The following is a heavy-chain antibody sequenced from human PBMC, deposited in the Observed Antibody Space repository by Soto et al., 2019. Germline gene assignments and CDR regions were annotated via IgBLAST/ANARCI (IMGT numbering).Heavy chain of an antibody. Sequence: AGGSLRLSCAASGFTFSSYAMSWVRQAPGKGLEWVSAISGSGGSTYYADSVKGRFTISRDNSKNTLYLQMNSLRAEDTAVYYCAKDRRAYCSGGSCYVYYFDYWGQGTLVTVSS. J-gene: IGHJ4*02. CDR2: ISGSGGST. CDR3: AKDRRAYCSGGSCYVYYFDY. V-gene: IGHV3-23*01. CDR1: GFTFSSYA. D-gene: IGHD2-15*01.